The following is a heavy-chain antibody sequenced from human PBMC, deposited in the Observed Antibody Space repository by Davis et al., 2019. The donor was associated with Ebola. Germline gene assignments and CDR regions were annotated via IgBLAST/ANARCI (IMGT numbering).Heavy chain of an antibody. CDR3: ARFPLNTRFRHRNDV. CDR1: GGSISSGGYS. Sequence: MPSETLSLTCAVSGGSISSGGYSWSWIRQPPGKGLEWIGYIYHSGSTDYNPSLKSRVTISVDRSKNQFSLKLSSVTAAATGVYYWARFPLNTRFRHRNDVWGQGATVTVSS. J-gene: IGHJ6*02. V-gene: IGHV4-30-2*01. CDR2: IYHSGST. D-gene: IGHD2/OR15-2a*01.